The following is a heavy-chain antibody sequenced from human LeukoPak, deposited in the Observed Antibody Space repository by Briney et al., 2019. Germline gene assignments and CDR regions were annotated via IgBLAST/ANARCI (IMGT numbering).Heavy chain of an antibody. CDR1: GYYISSGYY. CDR2: IYHSGST. D-gene: IGHD3-16*02. V-gene: IGHV4-38-2*02. CDR3: ARERDYVWGSYRPKVDY. Sequence: SETLSLTCAVSGYYISSGYYWGWIRQPPGKGLEWIGSIYHSGSTYYNPSLKSRVTISVDTSKNQFSLKLSSVTAADTAVYYCARERDYVWGSYRPKVDYWGQGTLVTVSS. J-gene: IGHJ4*02.